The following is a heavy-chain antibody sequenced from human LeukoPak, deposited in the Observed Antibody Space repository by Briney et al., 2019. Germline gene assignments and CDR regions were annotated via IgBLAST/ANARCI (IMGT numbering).Heavy chain of an antibody. CDR3: ARQGAGVPFDY. CDR2: IYYSGST. CDR1: GGSLSGYY. J-gene: IGHJ4*02. Sequence: SETLSLTCAVYGGSLSGYYWSWIRQPPGKGLEGIGYIYYSGSTNYYPSHKSRVTISVDTSKNQFSLKLSSVTAADTAVYYCARQGAGVPFDYWGRGTLVTVSS. D-gene: IGHD3-10*01. V-gene: IGHV4-59*08.